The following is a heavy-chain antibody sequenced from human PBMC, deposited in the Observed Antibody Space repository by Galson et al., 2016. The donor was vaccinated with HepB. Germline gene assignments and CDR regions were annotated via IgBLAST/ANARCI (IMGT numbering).Heavy chain of an antibody. J-gene: IGHJ5*02. CDR3: AKSRAPHNDWGDLKNGDNWFDP. CDR2: ITGSGRRI. CDR1: GFTFTSYA. V-gene: IGHV3-23*01. Sequence: SLRLSCAASGFTFTSYAMTWVRQTPGKGLEWVSSITGSGRRIYYADSVKGRFTISRDNSKNTPYLQVNNLRVEDTAVYYCAKSRAPHNDWGDLKNGDNWFDPWGQGTLVTVSS. D-gene: IGHD2-21*01.